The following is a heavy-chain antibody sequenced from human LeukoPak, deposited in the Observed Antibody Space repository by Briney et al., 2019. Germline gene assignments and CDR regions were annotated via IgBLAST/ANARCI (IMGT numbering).Heavy chain of an antibody. V-gene: IGHV4-34*01. J-gene: IGHJ5*02. D-gene: IGHD3-10*01. Sequence: SETLSLTCAVYGGSFSGYYWSWLRQPPGRGLEWIGEINHSGSTNYNPSLKSRVTISVDTSKNQFSLKLSSVTAADTAVYYCARGRSQYYGSGSYYNQQRHNWFDPWGQGTLVTVSS. CDR2: INHSGST. CDR1: GGSFSGYY. CDR3: ARGRSQYYGSGSYYNQQRHNWFDP.